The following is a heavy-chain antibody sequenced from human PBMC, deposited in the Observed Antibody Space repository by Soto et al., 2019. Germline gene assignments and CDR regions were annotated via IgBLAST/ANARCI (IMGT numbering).Heavy chain of an antibody. CDR3: AIPGGYNYGQQTFDY. V-gene: IGHV3-33*01. J-gene: IGHJ4*02. Sequence: QVQLVDSGGGVVQPGRSLRLSCAASGFRFSGYAMHWVRQAPGKGLEWVSVIWYDGSNENYADPVRGRFTISRDNSKNMVYLQMTSLRDEDTAVYYCAIPGGYNYGQQTFDYWGQGTLVTVSS. CDR1: GFRFSGYA. CDR2: IWYDGSNE. D-gene: IGHD5-18*01.